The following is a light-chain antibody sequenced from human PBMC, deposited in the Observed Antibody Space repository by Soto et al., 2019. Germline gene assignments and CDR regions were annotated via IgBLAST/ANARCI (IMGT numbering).Light chain of an antibody. CDR2: KAS. V-gene: IGKV1-5*03. CDR1: QSISTW. J-gene: IGKJ4*01. Sequence: DIQMTQSPSILSASVGDRVTITCRASQSISTWLAWYQQKPGKAPNLLIYKASSLQSGVPSRFSGSGSGTEFTLTISSLQPDDVATYYCQHYNSYPLTFGGGTKVEI. CDR3: QHYNSYPLT.